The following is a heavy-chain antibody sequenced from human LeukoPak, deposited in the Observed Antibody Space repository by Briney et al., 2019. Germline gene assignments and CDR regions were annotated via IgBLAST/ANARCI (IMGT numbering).Heavy chain of an antibody. D-gene: IGHD4-11*01. CDR3: ARVLTVTTPDY. Sequence: GGSLRLSCAASGFTFSSYSMNWVRQAPGKGLEWVSYISSSSSTIYYADSVKGRFTISRDNAKNSLYLQMNSLRAEDTAVYYCARVLTVTTPDYWGQGTLVTVSS. J-gene: IGHJ4*02. CDR2: ISSSSSTI. V-gene: IGHV3-48*01. CDR1: GFTFSSYS.